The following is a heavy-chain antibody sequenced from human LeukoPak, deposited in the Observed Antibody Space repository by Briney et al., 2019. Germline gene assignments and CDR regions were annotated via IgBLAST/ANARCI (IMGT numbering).Heavy chain of an antibody. J-gene: IGHJ4*02. V-gene: IGHV4-34*01. CDR3: ARHVYSRGFDY. CDR1: GGSFSGYY. CDR2: INHSGST. Sequence: SETLSLTCAVYGGSFSGYYWSWIRQPPGKGLEWIGEINHSGSTYYNPSLKSRVTISVDTSKNQFSLKLSSVTAADTAVYYCARHVYSRGFDYWGQGTLVTVSS. D-gene: IGHD6-13*01.